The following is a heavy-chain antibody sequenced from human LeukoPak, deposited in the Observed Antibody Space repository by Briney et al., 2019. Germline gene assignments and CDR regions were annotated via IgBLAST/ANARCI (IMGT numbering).Heavy chain of an antibody. Sequence: PGGSLRLSRGANSVAFRHYSKNGVRQAPGKGLEWVSYISSSSSTIYYADSVKGRFTISRDNAQNSLSLQMNSLRDDDTAVYYCVAIGSYRFDSWGQGTLVTVSS. CDR3: VAIGSYRFDS. CDR1: SVAFRHYS. J-gene: IGHJ4*02. V-gene: IGHV3-48*02. CDR2: ISSSSSTI. D-gene: IGHD1-26*01.